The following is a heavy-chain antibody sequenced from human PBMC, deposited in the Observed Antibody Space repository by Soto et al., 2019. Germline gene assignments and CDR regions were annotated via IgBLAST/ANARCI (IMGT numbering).Heavy chain of an antibody. CDR3: ARRKTRPGAFGY. J-gene: IGHJ4*02. CDR1: GGSISSYY. V-gene: IGHV4-59*08. D-gene: IGHD6-25*01. Sequence: PSETLSLTCTVSGGSISSYYWTWIRQPPGKGLEWIGYIYYSGSTNYNPSLNSRVTISLDTSKNQFSLKLTSVTAADTAVYYCARRKTRPGAFGYWGQGTLVTVSS. CDR2: IYYSGST.